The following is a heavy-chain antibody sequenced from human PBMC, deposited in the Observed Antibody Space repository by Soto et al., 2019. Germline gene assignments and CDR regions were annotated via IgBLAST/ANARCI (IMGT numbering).Heavy chain of an antibody. CDR3: ASPTLGAFDM. CDR2: IYYSGST. Sequence: SATLSLTCTVSGGSISSSNYYWVWIRQPPGKVLEWIGSIYYSGSTSYNSSLKSRVTISVDTSKNQFSLRLSSVTAADTAVYYCASPTLGAFDMWGQGTMVTV. V-gene: IGHV4-39*01. J-gene: IGHJ3*02. D-gene: IGHD3-16*01. CDR1: GGSISSSNYY.